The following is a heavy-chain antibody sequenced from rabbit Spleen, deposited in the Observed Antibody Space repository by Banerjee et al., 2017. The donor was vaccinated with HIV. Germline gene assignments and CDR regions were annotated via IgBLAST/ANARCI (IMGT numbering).Heavy chain of an antibody. CDR2: IDPVFGIT. Sequence: QLVESGGGLVKPEGSLKLSCKASGFTLSRYYMNWVRQAPGKGLEWIGYIDPVFGITYYANWVNGRFSISRENAQNTVFLQMTSLTAANTATYFCARDGAGGSYFALWGPGTLVTVS. J-gene: IGHJ6*01. CDR1: GFTLSRYY. V-gene: IGHV1S7*01. D-gene: IGHD8-1*01. CDR3: ARDGAGGSYFAL.